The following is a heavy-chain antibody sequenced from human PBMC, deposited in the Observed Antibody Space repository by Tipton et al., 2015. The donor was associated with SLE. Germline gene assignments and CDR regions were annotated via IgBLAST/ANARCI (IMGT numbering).Heavy chain of an antibody. J-gene: IGHJ5*02. CDR1: GYTFTEYA. CDR3: ARASSYEIFDP. Sequence: QLVQSGSELKKPGASVKLSCKGSGYTFTEYAIHWVRQAPGQGLEWMGWINTNTGNPRYAQALTGRLVFSLDTSVRTAYLQINTLKTDDTAVYYCARASSYEIFDPWGQGTLVTVSS. CDR2: INTNTGNP. V-gene: IGHV7-4-1*02. D-gene: IGHD3-3*01.